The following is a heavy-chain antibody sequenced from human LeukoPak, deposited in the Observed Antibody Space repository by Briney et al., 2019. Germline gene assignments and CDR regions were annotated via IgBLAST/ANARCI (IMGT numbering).Heavy chain of an antibody. D-gene: IGHD5-18*01. CDR1: GFTFSNYW. CDR3: ARKRGYNYGPFDY. J-gene: IGHJ4*02. V-gene: IGHV3-7*01. Sequence: SGGSLRLSCAASGFTFSNYWMSWVRQAPGKGLEWVANIKQDGSEKYYVDSVKGRFTISRDNAKNSLYLQMNSLRAEDTAVYYCARKRGYNYGPFDYWGQGTLVTASS. CDR2: IKQDGSEK.